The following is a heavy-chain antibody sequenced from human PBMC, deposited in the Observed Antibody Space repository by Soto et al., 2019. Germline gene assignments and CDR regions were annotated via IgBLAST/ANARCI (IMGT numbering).Heavy chain of an antibody. CDR2: IYYSGNT. Sequence: PSATLSITCIVSGGSMTNYYWSWIRQPPGKGLEWIGYIYYSGNTKYNPSLKSRVTISKDTSKNQFSLKLSSVTAADTAVYYCARVGYSSSWFWFFDLWGRGTLVTVSS. CDR1: GGSMTNYY. D-gene: IGHD6-13*01. CDR3: ARVGYSSSWFWFFDL. J-gene: IGHJ2*01. V-gene: IGHV4-59*01.